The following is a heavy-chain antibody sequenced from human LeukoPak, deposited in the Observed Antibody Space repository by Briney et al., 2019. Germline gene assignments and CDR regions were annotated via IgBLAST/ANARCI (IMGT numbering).Heavy chain of an antibody. V-gene: IGHV4-39*01. CDR2: IYYTGST. J-gene: IGHJ4*02. Sequence: SETLSLTCTVSGGSISSSSYYWGWIRQPPGKGLEWIGCIYYTGSTYYNPSLKSRVTISVDTSKNQFSLKLSSVTAADTAVYYCARQVGATYFDYWGQGTLVTVSS. D-gene: IGHD1-26*01. CDR3: ARQVGATYFDY. CDR1: GGSISSSSYY.